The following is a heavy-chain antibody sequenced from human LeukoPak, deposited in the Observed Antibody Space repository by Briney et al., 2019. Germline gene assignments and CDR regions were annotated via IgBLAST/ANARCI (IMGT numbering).Heavy chain of an antibody. CDR2: IKQDGSEK. Sequence: PGGSLRLPCAASGFTFSSYWMSWVRQAPVKGLEWVANIKQDGSEKYYVDSVKGRFTISRDNAKNSLYLQMNSLRAEDTAVYYCAREFPSTTASYYFDYWGQGTLVTVSS. J-gene: IGHJ4*02. D-gene: IGHD1-1*01. V-gene: IGHV3-7*01. CDR1: GFTFSSYW. CDR3: AREFPSTTASYYFDY.